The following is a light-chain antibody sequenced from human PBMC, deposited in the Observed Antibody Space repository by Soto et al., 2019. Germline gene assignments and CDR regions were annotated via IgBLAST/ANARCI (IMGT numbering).Light chain of an antibody. CDR2: EVS. CDR1: SSDVGGYNY. J-gene: IGLJ2*01. V-gene: IGLV2-14*01. CDR3: SSHTSSSTLVV. Sequence: QSVLTQPASVSGSPGQSITISCTGTSSDVGGYNYVSWYQQHPGKAPKLMIYEVSNRPSGVSNRFSGSKSGNTASLTISGVQAEDEADYYCSSHTSSSTLVVFGGGTKLTVL.